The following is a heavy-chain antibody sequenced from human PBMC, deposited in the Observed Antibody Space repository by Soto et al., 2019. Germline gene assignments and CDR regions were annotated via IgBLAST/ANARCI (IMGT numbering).Heavy chain of an antibody. CDR2: IYWNDDK. CDR1: GFSLTTSGVS. CDR3: AYRVGSRGSFDY. J-gene: IGHJ4*02. V-gene: IGHV2-5*01. D-gene: IGHD6-25*01. Sequence: QITLKESGPTLVKPTQTLTLTCTFSGFSLTTSGVSVGWIRQPPGKALEWLASIYWNDDKRYSPSLKSRLTLTKDNSKKQVDLTMTNMDPVDTATYYCAYRVGSRGSFDYWGQGTLVTVSS.